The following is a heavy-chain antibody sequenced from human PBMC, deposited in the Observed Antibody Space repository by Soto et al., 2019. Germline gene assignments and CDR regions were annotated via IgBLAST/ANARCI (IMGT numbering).Heavy chain of an antibody. V-gene: IGHV6-1*01. CDR3: ARGVAGSGFDL. Sequence: QVHQQQSGPGLVKPSQTLSLTCAISGDSVSSNTAAWNWIRSSPSRGLEWLGRTYYRSNWRHDYAVSVKSRITVNPDTSKNHFSLQLNSVTPDDTAVYYCARGVAGSGFDLWGQGTLVTVSS. J-gene: IGHJ4*02. CDR2: TYYRSNWRH. CDR1: GDSVSSNTAA. D-gene: IGHD6-19*01.